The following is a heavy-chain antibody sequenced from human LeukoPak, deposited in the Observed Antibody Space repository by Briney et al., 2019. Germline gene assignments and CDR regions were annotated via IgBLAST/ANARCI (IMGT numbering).Heavy chain of an antibody. Sequence: GGSLRLSCAAAGFTFSRYWVSWGRQAPGEGPGWVANIKQDGSHKNYVYSVKGRFPNSREQAKNPLFRQMNSLRAEDTAVYYGARVGTLDFDYWGQGTLVTVSS. D-gene: IGHD1/OR15-1a*01. V-gene: IGHV3-7*01. J-gene: IGHJ4*02. CDR2: IKQDGSHK. CDR3: ARVGTLDFDY. CDR1: GFTFSRYW.